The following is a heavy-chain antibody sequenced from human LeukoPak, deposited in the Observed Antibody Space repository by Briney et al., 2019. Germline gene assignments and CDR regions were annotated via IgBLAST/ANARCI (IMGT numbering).Heavy chain of an antibody. Sequence: ETLSLTCTVSGGSISSSSYYWTWIRQPPGKGLEWIGEIGHNASANYNPSLKGRVTISVDTSKNQFSLKLTSVTAADTAVYYCARPSGGTPFKRFDYWGQGTLVTVSS. V-gene: IGHV4-39*07. CDR2: IGHNASA. J-gene: IGHJ4*02. CDR1: GGSISSSSYY. CDR3: ARPSGGTPFKRFDY. D-gene: IGHD1-1*01.